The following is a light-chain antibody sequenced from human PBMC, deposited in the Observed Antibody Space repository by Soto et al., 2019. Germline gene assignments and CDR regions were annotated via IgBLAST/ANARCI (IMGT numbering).Light chain of an antibody. CDR3: QQRSNWPLT. CDR2: DAS. V-gene: IGKV3-11*01. Sequence: EVVLTQSPATLSLSPGERATLSCRASQSVSSYLAWYQQKPGQVPRLLNYDASNRATGIPARFSGSGSGTDFTLTISSLEPEDFAVYYCQQRSNWPLTFGGGTKVEIK. CDR1: QSVSSY. J-gene: IGKJ4*01.